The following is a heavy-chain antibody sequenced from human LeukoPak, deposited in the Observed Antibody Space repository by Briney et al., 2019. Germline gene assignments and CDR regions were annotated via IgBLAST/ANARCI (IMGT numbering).Heavy chain of an antibody. J-gene: IGHJ4*02. CDR3: ARHGSAYSFYY. Sequence: PSETLSLTCTVSGVSISTYYWSWIRQPPGKGLEWIGYIDYSGSTKNPSLKSRVSISVDTSKNQFSLKLSSVTAADTAVYLCARHGSAYSFYYWGQGTLVTVSS. CDR1: GVSISTYY. V-gene: IGHV4-59*08. D-gene: IGHD6-25*01. CDR2: IDYSGST.